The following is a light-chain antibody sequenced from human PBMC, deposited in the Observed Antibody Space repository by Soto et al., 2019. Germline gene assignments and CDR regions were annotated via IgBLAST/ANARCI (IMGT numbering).Light chain of an antibody. Sequence: QTELTQPASVSWSPEQSITISYTGTSNDVGGYNYVSWYQQHPGKAPKLMIYDVSNRPSGVSNRFSGSKSANTASLTISGLQTEDVSDYYCSSYTGSSTYVFGTGTKFTVL. J-gene: IGLJ1*01. CDR3: SSYTGSSTYV. CDR1: SNDVGGYNY. CDR2: DVS. V-gene: IGLV2-14*03.